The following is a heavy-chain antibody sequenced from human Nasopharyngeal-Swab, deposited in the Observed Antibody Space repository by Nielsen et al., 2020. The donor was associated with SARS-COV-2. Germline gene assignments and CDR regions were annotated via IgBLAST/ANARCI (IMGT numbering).Heavy chain of an antibody. D-gene: IGHD3-10*01. CDR3: AKREITMVRGVIGYFDY. Sequence: WIRQPPGKGLEWVSAISGGGGGTYYADSVKGRFTISRDNSKNTLYLQMNSLRAEDTAVYYCAKREITMVRGVIGYFDYWGQGTLVTVSS. J-gene: IGHJ4*02. V-gene: IGHV3-23*01. CDR2: ISGGGGGT.